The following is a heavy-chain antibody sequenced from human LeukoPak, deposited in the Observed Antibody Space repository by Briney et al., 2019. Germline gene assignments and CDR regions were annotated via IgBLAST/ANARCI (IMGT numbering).Heavy chain of an antibody. J-gene: IGHJ4*02. V-gene: IGHV3-49*03. D-gene: IGHD3-16*01. CDR2: IRSKAYGGTT. Sequence: PGRSLRLSCTGSGFTFGDYAMTWFRQAPGKGLEWVSFIRSKAYGGTTEYAASVKGRFTISRDDSKNIAYLEMNSLKTEDTAVYHCTRWGGSGDDYWGQGTLVTVSS. CDR1: GFTFGDYA. CDR3: TRWGGSGDDY.